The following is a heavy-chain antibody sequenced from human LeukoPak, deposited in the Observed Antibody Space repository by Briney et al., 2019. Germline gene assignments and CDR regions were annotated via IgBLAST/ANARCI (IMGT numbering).Heavy chain of an antibody. J-gene: IGHJ5*02. CDR1: GYTFTGYY. D-gene: IGHD3-10*01. V-gene: IGHV1-2*02. Sequence: ASVKVSCKASGYTFTGYYMHWVRQAPGQGLEWMGWINPNSGGTKYSQEFQGRVTITRDTSVSTAYMELSSLRSEDMAVYYCTRGARFRSYGSGTYYTSLPFDPWGQGTLVTVSS. CDR3: TRGARFRSYGSGTYYTSLPFDP. CDR2: INPNSGGT.